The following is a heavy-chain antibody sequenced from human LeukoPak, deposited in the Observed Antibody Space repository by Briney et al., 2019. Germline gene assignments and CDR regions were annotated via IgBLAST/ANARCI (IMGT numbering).Heavy chain of an antibody. CDR1: VYTFTIYD. CDR3: ARSSVGVRRRTDY. CDR2: MNPTSCNT. D-gene: IGHD1-26*01. Sequence: ASVTVSCKASVYTFTIYDINWVRQAPGQGREGMGWMNPTSCNTGYAQKFQGRVTMTRSTSVSTAYMELSNLTSEDTAVYYCARSSVGVRRRTDYWGQGTLVTVSS. J-gene: IGHJ4*02. V-gene: IGHV1-8*01.